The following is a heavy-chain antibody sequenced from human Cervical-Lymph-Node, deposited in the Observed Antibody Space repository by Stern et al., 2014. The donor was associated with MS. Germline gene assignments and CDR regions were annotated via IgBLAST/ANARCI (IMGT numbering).Heavy chain of an antibody. V-gene: IGHV4-39*01. Sequence: QVQLVESGPGLVKPSETLSLTCAVSGGSVSDSRYYWGWIRQPPGKGLEWIGSVSYTGSTYNNPSLKSRVTISVDTTKNHFSLQLTSVTAADTALYYCSRHLPYSSSWYNWFDPWGQGTLVTVSS. J-gene: IGHJ5*02. CDR1: GGSVSDSRYY. CDR3: SRHLPYSSSWYNWFDP. D-gene: IGHD6-13*01. CDR2: VSYTGST.